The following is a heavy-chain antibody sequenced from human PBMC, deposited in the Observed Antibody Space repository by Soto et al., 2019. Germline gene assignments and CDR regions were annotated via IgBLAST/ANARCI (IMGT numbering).Heavy chain of an antibody. CDR3: ARDYNYACDY. V-gene: IGHV3-23*01. CDR2: ISSSGGTT. Sequence: EVQLLESGAGLVQPGGSLRLSCAVSGFTFSSFAMSWVRQAPGKGLEWVSVISSSGGTTYYADSVKGRFTISRDNSKNTLYLQMNSLRAEDTAVYYCARDYNYACDYWGQGTLVTVSS. D-gene: IGHD3-16*01. CDR1: GFTFSSFA. J-gene: IGHJ4*02.